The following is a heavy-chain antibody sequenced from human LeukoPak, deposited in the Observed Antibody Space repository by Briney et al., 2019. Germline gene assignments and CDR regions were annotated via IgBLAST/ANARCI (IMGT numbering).Heavy chain of an antibody. J-gene: IGHJ4*02. D-gene: IGHD3-22*01. CDR1: GFTFSSYS. CDR2: ISSSSSYI. Sequence: GGSLRLSCAASGFTFSSYSMNWVRRAPGKGLEWVSSISSSSSYIYYADSVKGRFTISRDNAKNSLYLQMNSLRAEDTAVYYCARGQDYYDSSGYYYDLYYFDYWGQGTLVTVSS. V-gene: IGHV3-21*01. CDR3: ARGQDYYDSSGYYYDLYYFDY.